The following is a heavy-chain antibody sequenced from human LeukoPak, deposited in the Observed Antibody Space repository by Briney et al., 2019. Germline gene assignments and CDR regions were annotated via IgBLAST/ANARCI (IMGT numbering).Heavy chain of an antibody. CDR2: IDPSDSYT. Sequence: GESLKISCKGSGYSFTNYWIGWVRKMPGKGLEWMGRIDPSDSYTNYSPSFQGHVTISADKSISTAYLQWGSLKASDTAMYYCATPNLAAASSNYHGMDVWGQGTTVAVSS. CDR1: GYSFTNYW. D-gene: IGHD6-13*01. J-gene: IGHJ6*02. V-gene: IGHV5-10-1*01. CDR3: ATPNLAAASSNYHGMDV.